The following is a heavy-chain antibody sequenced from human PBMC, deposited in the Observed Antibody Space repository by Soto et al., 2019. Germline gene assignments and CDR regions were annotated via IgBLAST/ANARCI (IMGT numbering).Heavy chain of an antibody. CDR1: GFTFRSYG. CDR2: IWYDGSNK. Sequence: GGSLRLSCAASGFTFRSYGMHWVRQAPGKGLEWVAVIWYDGSNKYYADSVKGRFTISRDNSKNTLYLQMNSLRAEDTAVYYCARDPRNYYGSGSYPYYYYGMDVWGQGTTVTVSS. J-gene: IGHJ6*02. D-gene: IGHD3-10*01. V-gene: IGHV3-33*01. CDR3: ARDPRNYYGSGSYPYYYYGMDV.